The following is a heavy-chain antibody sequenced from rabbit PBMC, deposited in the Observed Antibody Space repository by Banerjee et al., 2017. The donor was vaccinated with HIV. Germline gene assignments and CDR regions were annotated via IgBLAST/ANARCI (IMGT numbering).Heavy chain of an antibody. CDR2: IYAGGST. Sequence: QSLEESGGDLVKPGASLTLTCTASGFSFSSSYWICWVRQAPGKGLEWIACIYAGGSTYYANWAKSRFTISKASSTTVTLQMTSLTAADTASYFCARYSSGWNYFNLWGQGTLVTVS. J-gene: IGHJ4*01. V-gene: IGHV1S40*01. CDR3: ARYSSGWNYFNL. D-gene: IGHD4-1*01. CDR1: GFSFSSSYW.